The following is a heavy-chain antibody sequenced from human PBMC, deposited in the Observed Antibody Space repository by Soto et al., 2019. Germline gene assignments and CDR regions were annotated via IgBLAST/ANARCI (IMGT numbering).Heavy chain of an antibody. J-gene: IGHJ6*02. V-gene: IGHV3-21*01. Sequence: GGPLRLSGPASGFTFSSYSMNWVRQAPGKGLEWVSSISSSSSYIYYADSVKGRFTISRDNAKNSLYLQMNSLRAEDTAVYYCARDPVAARPVYYYGMDVWGQGTTVTVSS. CDR2: ISSSSSYI. D-gene: IGHD6-6*01. CDR3: ARDPVAARPVYYYGMDV. CDR1: GFTFSSYS.